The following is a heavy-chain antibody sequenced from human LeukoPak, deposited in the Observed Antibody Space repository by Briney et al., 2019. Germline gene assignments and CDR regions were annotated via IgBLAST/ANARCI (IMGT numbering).Heavy chain of an antibody. CDR1: GLTFSSFG. J-gene: IGHJ6*02. D-gene: IGHD1-26*01. Sequence: PGGSPRLSCAASGLTFSSFGMHWVRQAPGKGLEWVAVTSFDGGNKYYADSVKGRFTISKDNSKNTLYLQMNTLRVEDTAVYYCAKGRLLGAPWGMDVWGQGTTVTVSS. CDR3: AKGRLLGAPWGMDV. CDR2: TSFDGGNK. V-gene: IGHV3-30*18.